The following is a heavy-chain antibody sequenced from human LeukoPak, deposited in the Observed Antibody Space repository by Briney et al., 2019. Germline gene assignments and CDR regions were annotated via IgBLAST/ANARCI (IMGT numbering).Heavy chain of an antibody. CDR1: GGSISSYY. CDR3: ARDPGESSGYYDYYFDY. CDR2: IYYSGST. J-gene: IGHJ4*02. Sequence: SETLSLTSTVSGGSISSYYWNWIRQPSGKRLEWIGYIYYSGSTNYNPSLKSRVTISVETSKNQFSLKLSSVTAADTAVYYCARDPGESSGYYDYYFDYWGQGTLVTVSS. D-gene: IGHD3-22*01. V-gene: IGHV4-59*01.